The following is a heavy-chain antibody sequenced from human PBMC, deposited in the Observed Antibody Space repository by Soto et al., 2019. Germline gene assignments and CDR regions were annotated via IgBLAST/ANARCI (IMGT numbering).Heavy chain of an antibody. CDR3: ARYCGRYSSSPGHLEY. D-gene: IGHD6-6*01. V-gene: IGHV4-30-4*01. J-gene: IGHJ4*02. CDR2: IYYSGTT. CDR1: GDSISSGDYY. Sequence: QVQLQESGPGLVQPSQTLSLTCTVSGDSISSGDYYWSWVRQSPGKGLEWIGCIYYSGTTYYNPSLEFRLTMSVDTSKKQLSLRLSSVAAADAAMYSCARYCGRYSSSPGHLEYWGQGTLVTVSS.